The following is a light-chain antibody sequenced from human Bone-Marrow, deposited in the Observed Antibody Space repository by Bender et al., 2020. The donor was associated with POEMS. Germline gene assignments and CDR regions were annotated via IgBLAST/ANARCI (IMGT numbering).Light chain of an antibody. CDR2: DVT. CDR3: NSYTVNYSHYV. Sequence: QSALTQPASVSGSPGQSITISCTGISSDVGDYNSVSWYQQHPGKAPKLIIHDVTNRPSGISNRFSGSKSGNTASLTISGLQAEDEADYYCNSYTVNYSHYVFGTGTKVTVL. CDR1: SSDVGDYNS. J-gene: IGLJ1*01. V-gene: IGLV2-14*03.